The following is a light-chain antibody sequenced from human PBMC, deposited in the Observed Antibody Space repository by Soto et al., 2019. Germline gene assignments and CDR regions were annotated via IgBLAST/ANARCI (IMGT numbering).Light chain of an antibody. Sequence: ETVGTQSTVSLRVTPGEPASISCRSSQSLLHSNGYNYLDWYLQKPGQSPQLLIYLGSNRASGVPDRFSGSGSGTDFTLKISRVEAEDVGIYYCMQALQTPFTFGPGTKVDIK. V-gene: IGKV2-28*01. CDR1: QSLLHSNGYNY. CDR2: LGS. CDR3: MQALQTPFT. J-gene: IGKJ3*01.